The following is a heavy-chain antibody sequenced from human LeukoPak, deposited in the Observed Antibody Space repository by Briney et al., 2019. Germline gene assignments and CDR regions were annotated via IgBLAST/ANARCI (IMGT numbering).Heavy chain of an antibody. Sequence: RGSLRLSCAASGFTFSSYWMSWVRQAPGKGLKWVASIKQDGREKFYVDAVKGRFTISRDNAKNSLYLQMNSLRAEDTALYYCARFLVGYDYWGQGTLVTVSS. D-gene: IGHD1-26*01. V-gene: IGHV3-7*01. CDR3: ARFLVGYDY. CDR2: IKQDGREK. J-gene: IGHJ4*02. CDR1: GFTFSSYW.